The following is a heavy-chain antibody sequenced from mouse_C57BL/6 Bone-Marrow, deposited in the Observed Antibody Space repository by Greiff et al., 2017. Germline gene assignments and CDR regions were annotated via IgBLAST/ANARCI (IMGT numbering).Heavy chain of an antibody. Sequence: VQLQQSGPELVKPGASVKISCKASGYSFTSYYIHWVKQRPGQGLEWIGWIYPVSGNTKYNEKFKGKATLTADTSSSTAYIQLSSLTSEDSAVYYCARNYGSSYYFDYWGQGTTLTVSS. V-gene: IGHV1-66*01. CDR3: ARNYGSSYYFDY. CDR2: IYPVSGNT. CDR1: GYSFTSYY. J-gene: IGHJ2*01. D-gene: IGHD1-1*01.